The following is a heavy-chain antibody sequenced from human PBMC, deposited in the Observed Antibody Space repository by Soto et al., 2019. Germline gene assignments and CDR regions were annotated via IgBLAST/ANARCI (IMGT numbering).Heavy chain of an antibody. V-gene: IGHV4-34*01. CDR2: INHSGST. Sequence: ETLSLTCAFYGPSFTGYYWSWSRQPPWKGLEWIGEINHSGSTNYNPSLKSRVTISVDTSKNQFSLKLSSVTAAETAVYYFASSNYGSGPSDFDYWGQGTVVTVS. J-gene: IGHJ4*02. CDR1: GPSFTGYY. CDR3: ASSNYGSGPSDFDY. D-gene: IGHD3-10*01.